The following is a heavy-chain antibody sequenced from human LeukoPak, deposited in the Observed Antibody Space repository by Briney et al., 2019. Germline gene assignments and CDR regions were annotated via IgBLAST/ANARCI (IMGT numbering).Heavy chain of an antibody. CDR1: GGSFSGYY. Sequence: KPSETLSLTCAVYGGSFSGYYWSWIRQPPGEGLEWIGEINHSGSTNYKPSLKSRVTISVDTSKNQFSLKLSSVTAADTAVYYCARDIAAADYNWFDPWGQGTLVTVSS. V-gene: IGHV4-34*01. D-gene: IGHD6-13*01. CDR3: ARDIAAADYNWFDP. CDR2: INHSGST. J-gene: IGHJ5*02.